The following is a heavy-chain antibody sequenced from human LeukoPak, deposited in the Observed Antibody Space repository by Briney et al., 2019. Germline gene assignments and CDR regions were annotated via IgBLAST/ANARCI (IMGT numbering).Heavy chain of an antibody. D-gene: IGHD6-19*01. CDR1: GYTFTGYY. V-gene: IGHV1-2*02. J-gene: IGHJ4*02. CDR2: INPNSGGT. Sequence: ASVKVSCKASGYTFTGYYMHWVRQAPGQGLEWMGWINPNSGGTNYAQKFQGRVTMTRDTSISTAYMELSRLRSDDTAVYYCARVDLLWGSGCVDYWGQGTLVTVSS. CDR3: ARVDLLWGSGCVDY.